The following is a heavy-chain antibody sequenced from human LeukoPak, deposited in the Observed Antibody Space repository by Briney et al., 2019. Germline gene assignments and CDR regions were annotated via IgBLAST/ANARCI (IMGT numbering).Heavy chain of an antibody. V-gene: IGHV3-7*05. CDR2: IKQDGGEK. J-gene: IGHJ4*02. CDR1: GFTFSNYW. D-gene: IGHD3-16*02. CDR3: ARDSSPGYYDYVWGTYPRY. Sequence: PGGSLRLSCAATGFTFSNYWMSWVRQAPGKGLESVANIKQDGGEKYYVDSVKGRFTISRDNAKNSLYLQMNRLRAEDTAVYYCARDSSPGYYDYVWGTYPRYWGQGTLVTVSS.